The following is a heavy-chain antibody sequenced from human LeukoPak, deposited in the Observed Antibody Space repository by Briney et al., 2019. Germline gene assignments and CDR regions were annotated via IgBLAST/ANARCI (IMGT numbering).Heavy chain of an antibody. Sequence: QSGGSLRLSCAASGFTFSSYGMSWVRQAPGKGLEWVSAISGSGGSTYYADSVKGRFTISRDNSKNTLYLQMNSLRAEDTAVYYCAKDLLVGATGPLHFDYWGQGALVTVSS. D-gene: IGHD1-26*01. J-gene: IGHJ4*02. V-gene: IGHV3-23*01. CDR2: ISGSGGST. CDR3: AKDLLVGATGPLHFDY. CDR1: GFTFSSYG.